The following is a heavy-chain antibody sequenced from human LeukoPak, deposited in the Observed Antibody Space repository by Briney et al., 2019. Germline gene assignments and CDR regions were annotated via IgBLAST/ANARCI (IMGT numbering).Heavy chain of an antibody. V-gene: IGHV1-2*02. CDR1: AYTFTGYY. J-gene: IGHJ4*02. Sequence: ASVKVSCKASAYTFTGYYMHWVRQAPGQGLEWMGWINPNSGGTNYAQKFQGRVTMTRDTSISTAYMELSRLRSDDTAVYYCATVPDYGGKDFDYWGQGTLVTVSS. CDR3: ATVPDYGGKDFDY. D-gene: IGHD4-23*01. CDR2: INPNSGGT.